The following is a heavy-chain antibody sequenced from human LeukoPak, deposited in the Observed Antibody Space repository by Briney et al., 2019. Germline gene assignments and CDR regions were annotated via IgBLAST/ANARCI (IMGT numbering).Heavy chain of an antibody. CDR2: ISYEGSNK. J-gene: IGHJ5*02. Sequence: PGGSLRLSCAASGFTFSSYGMHWVRQAPGKGLEWVAVISYEGSNKYYADSVKGRFTISRDNSKNTLYLQMNSLRAEDTAVYYCAKDTGYYYDSKDWFDPWGQGTLVTVSS. CDR3: AKDTGYYYDSKDWFDP. CDR1: GFTFSSYG. D-gene: IGHD3-22*01. V-gene: IGHV3-30*18.